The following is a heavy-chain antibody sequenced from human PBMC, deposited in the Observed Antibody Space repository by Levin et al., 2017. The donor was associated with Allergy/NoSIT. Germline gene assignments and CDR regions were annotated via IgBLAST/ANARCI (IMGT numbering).Heavy chain of an antibody. CDR1: GFSFSSYA. CDR2: ITGSGGST. V-gene: IGHV3-23*01. J-gene: IGHJ4*02. Sequence: PGGSLRLSCAASGFSFSSYAMTWVRQAPGKGLEWVSAITGSGGSTYYGDSVKGRFTISRDNSKNTLYLHMNSLRADDTAVYYCAKAEFPTSCYGYWGQGTLVTVSS. D-gene: IGHD2-2*01. CDR3: AKAEFPTSCYGY.